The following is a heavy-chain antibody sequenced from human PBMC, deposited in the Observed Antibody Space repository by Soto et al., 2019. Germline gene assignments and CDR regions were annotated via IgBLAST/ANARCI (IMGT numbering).Heavy chain of an antibody. V-gene: IGHV4-59*01. CDR1: GGSISSYY. Sequence: QVQLQESGPGLVKPSETLSLTCTVSGGSISSYYWSWIRQPPGKGLEWIGYIYYSGSTNYNPSLNRRVPIPVDTSNNQFSPKLSSVTAADTAVYYCARARRLTAPVDYWGQGTLVTVSS. J-gene: IGHJ4*02. D-gene: IGHD5-18*01. CDR3: ARARRLTAPVDY. CDR2: IYYSGST.